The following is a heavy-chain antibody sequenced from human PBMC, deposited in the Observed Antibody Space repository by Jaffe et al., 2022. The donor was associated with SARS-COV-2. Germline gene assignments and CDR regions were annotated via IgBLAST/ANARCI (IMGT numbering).Heavy chain of an antibody. D-gene: IGHD6-13*01. V-gene: IGHV3-9*01. CDR2: ISWNSGSI. CDR3: AKSLTGGSSWSYSPYLASVSYYYGMDV. CDR1: GFTFDDYA. Sequence: EVQLVESGGGLVQPGRSLRLSCAASGFTFDDYAMHWVRQAPGKGLEWVSGISWNSGSIGYADSVKGRFTISRDNAKNSLYLQMNSLRAEDTALYYCAKSLTGGSSWSYSPYLASVSYYYGMDVWGQGTTVTVSS. J-gene: IGHJ6*02.